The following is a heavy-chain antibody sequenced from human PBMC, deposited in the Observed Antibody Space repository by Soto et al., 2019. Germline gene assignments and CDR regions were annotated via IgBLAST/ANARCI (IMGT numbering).Heavy chain of an antibody. Sequence: QLQVVQSGDEVKETGASVRVSCKTSGYSFTAYGISWVRQAPGQGLEWMGWISCYNGKTKYAQKVQGRVTMTTDTPTSTAYMEVRSLRSDDTAIYYCARDAPPPELRFLEWHNYDYNGMDVWGQGTTVTVSS. CDR2: ISCYNGKT. D-gene: IGHD3-3*01. CDR1: GYSFTAYG. J-gene: IGHJ6*02. CDR3: ARDAPPPELRFLEWHNYDYNGMDV. V-gene: IGHV1-18*01.